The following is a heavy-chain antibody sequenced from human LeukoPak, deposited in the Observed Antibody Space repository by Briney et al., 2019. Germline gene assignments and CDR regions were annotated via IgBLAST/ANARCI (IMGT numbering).Heavy chain of an antibody. Sequence: SETLSLTCTVSGASISSSTYYWGWIRQPPGKGLEWIGSSTYYNPSLKSRVTISVDTSKNQFSLKLSSLTAADTAVYYCATGGSFYAFDIWGQGTMVTVSS. D-gene: IGHD2-15*01. CDR1: GASISSSTYY. CDR3: ATGGSFYAFDI. V-gene: IGHV4-39*01. CDR2: ST. J-gene: IGHJ3*02.